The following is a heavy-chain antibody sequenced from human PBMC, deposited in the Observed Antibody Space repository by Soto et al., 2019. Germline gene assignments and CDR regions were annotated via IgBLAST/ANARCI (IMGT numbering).Heavy chain of an antibody. V-gene: IGHV4-30-4*01. CDR1: GGSISSGDYY. J-gene: IGHJ6*02. CDR3: ARGLTYYYGMDV. Sequence: QVQLQESGPGQVKPSQTLSLTCTDSGGSISSGDYYWSWIRQPPGKGLEWIGYMYYSGRTYYNPSLKSRVTISAFRSKNQFSRQLSSVTAADTAVYYCARGLTYYYGMDVWGQVTTVTVSS. CDR2: MYYSGRT.